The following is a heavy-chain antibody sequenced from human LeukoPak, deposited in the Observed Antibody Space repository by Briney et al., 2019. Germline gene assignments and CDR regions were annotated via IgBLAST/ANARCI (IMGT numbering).Heavy chain of an antibody. D-gene: IGHD5-12*01. CDR1: GGSISSRNYY. CDR2: IYYSGST. J-gene: IGHJ6*03. V-gene: IGHV4-39*01. Sequence: NPSETLSLTCTVSGGSISSRNYYWGWIRQPPGKGLEWIGSIYYSGSTYYNPSLKSRVTISVDTSKNQFSLKLSSVTAADTAVYYCARHRPEWLPGGYYMDVWGKGTTVTISS. CDR3: ARHRPEWLPGGYYMDV.